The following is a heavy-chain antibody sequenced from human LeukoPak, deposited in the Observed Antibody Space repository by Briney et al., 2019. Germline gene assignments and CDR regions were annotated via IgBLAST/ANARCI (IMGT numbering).Heavy chain of an antibody. V-gene: IGHV3-30*02. CDR1: GFTLRSYW. CDR2: IRSVARDK. D-gene: IGHD1-26*01. Sequence: ARSRRLACAASGFTLRSYWMSWVRQPPGSGRGWEAFIRSVARDKYYANSVKGRFTISRDHSKNKVYLQMNSLRAEDTAVYYCAKDSWEVGATAEIDYWGQGTLVTVSS. J-gene: IGHJ4*02. CDR3: AKDSWEVGATAEIDY.